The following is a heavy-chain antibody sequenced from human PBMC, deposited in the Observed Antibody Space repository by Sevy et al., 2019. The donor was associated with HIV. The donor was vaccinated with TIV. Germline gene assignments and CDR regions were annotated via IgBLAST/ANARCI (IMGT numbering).Heavy chain of an antibody. V-gene: IGHV5-51*01. CDR2: IYPGDSDT. Sequence: GESLKISCKGSGYSFTSSWIGWVRQMPGKGLEWMGIIYPGDSDTTYSPSFQGQVTISADKSISTAYLQWSSLKASDTAMYYCARLPVAAAGLYYFDIWGQRTLVTVSS. D-gene: IGHD6-13*01. CDR1: GYSFTSSW. J-gene: IGHJ4*02. CDR3: ARLPVAAAGLYYFDI.